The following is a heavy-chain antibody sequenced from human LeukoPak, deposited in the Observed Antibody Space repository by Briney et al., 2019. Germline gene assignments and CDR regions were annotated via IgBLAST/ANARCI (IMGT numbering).Heavy chain of an antibody. CDR3: AREFGGYYLLRYFDY. Sequence: SGGSLRLSCAAPGFTFSNYAMPSVPQAPGKGLEWEQVISYEGSNNYYAASENRRFHIPSDNSKNTLYLQMNSLGAEDTAVYYCAREFGGYYLLRYFDYGGQGTLVTVSS. CDR2: ISYEGSNN. D-gene: IGHD3-22*01. CDR1: GFTFSNYA. V-gene: IGHV3-30-3*01. J-gene: IGHJ4*02.